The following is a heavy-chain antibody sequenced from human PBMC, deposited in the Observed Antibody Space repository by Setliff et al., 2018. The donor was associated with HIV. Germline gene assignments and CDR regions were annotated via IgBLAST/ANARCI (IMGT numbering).Heavy chain of an antibody. CDR3: ARPVGGTGFDP. V-gene: IGHV1-3*01. D-gene: IGHD1-26*01. J-gene: IGHJ5*02. Sequence: EASVKVSCKASGYTFSTYAIHWVSQAPGQRLEWMGWINAGSGNTKYSQRFQGRVTITRDTSASTAYLELSSLRSEDTAVYYCARPVGGTGFDPWGQGTLVTVSS. CDR1: GYTFSTYA. CDR2: INAGSGNT.